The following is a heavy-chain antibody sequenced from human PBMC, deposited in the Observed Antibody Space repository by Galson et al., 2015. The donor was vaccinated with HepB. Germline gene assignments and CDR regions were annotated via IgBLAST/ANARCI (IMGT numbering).Heavy chain of an antibody. CDR2: IWSDGSNE. Sequence: SLRLSCAASGFTFSSYGMHWVRQAPGKGLEWVAVIWSDGSNEDYADSVKGRFTISRDNSKNTLYLQMNSLGAEDTAVFYCARDRGGSPFDLWGQGTMVTVSS. J-gene: IGHJ3*01. D-gene: IGHD3-10*01. CDR3: ARDRGGSPFDL. CDR1: GFTFSSYG. V-gene: IGHV3-33*01.